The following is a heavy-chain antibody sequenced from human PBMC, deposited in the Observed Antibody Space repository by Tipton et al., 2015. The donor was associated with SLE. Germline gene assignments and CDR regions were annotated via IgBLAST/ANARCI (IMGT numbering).Heavy chain of an antibody. CDR3: ARNYDSSGYGVLYYGMDV. J-gene: IGHJ6*02. CDR2: IYYSGST. D-gene: IGHD3-22*01. Sequence: TLSLTCTVSGGSISSGGYYWSWIRQHPGKGLEWIGYIYYSGSTYYNPSLKSRVTISVDTSRNQFPLKLSSVTAADTAVYYCARNYDSSGYGVLYYGMDVWGQGTTVTVSS. V-gene: IGHV4-31*03. CDR1: GGSISSGGYY.